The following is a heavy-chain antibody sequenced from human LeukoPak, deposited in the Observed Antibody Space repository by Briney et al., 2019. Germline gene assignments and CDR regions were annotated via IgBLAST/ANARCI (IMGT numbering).Heavy chain of an antibody. V-gene: IGHV3-64*01. CDR2: ISSNGGST. D-gene: IGHD3-16*02. Sequence: GGSLRLSCAASGFTFSSYAMHWVRQAPGKGLEYVSAISSNGGSTYYANSVKGRFTISRDNSKNTLYLQMGSLRAEDMAVYYCARDRYTIPRESWIDYWGQGTLVTVSS. J-gene: IGHJ4*02. CDR1: GFTFSSYA. CDR3: ARDRYTIPRESWIDY.